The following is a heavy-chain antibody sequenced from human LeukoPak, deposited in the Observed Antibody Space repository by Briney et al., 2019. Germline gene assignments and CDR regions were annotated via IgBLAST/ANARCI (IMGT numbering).Heavy chain of an antibody. D-gene: IGHD2-8*01. V-gene: IGHV3-48*03. J-gene: IGHJ6*03. CDR3: ARISAYCTNDVCDYYYYTDV. CDR1: GFTFSSYG. CDR2: ISSSGGTI. Sequence: PGGSLRLSCAASGFTFSSYGMNWVRQAPGKGLEWVAYISSSGGTIYYADAVTGRCTISRDNAKNCMYLQMNSRRAEDPATADTARISAYCTNDVCDYYYYTDVWGKGTTVTISS.